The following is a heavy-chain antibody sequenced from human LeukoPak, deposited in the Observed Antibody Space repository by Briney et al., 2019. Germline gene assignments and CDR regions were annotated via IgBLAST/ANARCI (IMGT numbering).Heavy chain of an antibody. CDR1: GGSITSHY. Sequence: SETLSLTCTVSGGSITSHYWSWIRQPPGKGLEWIGYIYHTGSTTYHPSLESRVTISVDTSKNQFSLKLTSLTAADTAVYYCARDIYGDYFFDYWSQGALVTVSS. CDR3: ARDIYGDYFFDY. CDR2: IYHTGST. D-gene: IGHD4-17*01. J-gene: IGHJ4*02. V-gene: IGHV4-59*11.